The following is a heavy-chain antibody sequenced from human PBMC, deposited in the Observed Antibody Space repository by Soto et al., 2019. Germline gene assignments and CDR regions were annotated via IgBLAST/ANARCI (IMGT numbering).Heavy chain of an antibody. CDR1: GYTFTSYG. V-gene: IGHV1-18*01. CDR3: ARDKMTTVTTQADY. CDR2: ISAYNGNT. J-gene: IGHJ4*02. Sequence: ASLTVSCTASGYTFTSYGISWVRQAPGQGLEWMGWISAYNGNTNYAQKLQGRVTMTTDTSTSTAYMELRSLRSDDTAVYYCARDKMTTVTTQADYWGQGTLVTVSS. D-gene: IGHD4-17*01.